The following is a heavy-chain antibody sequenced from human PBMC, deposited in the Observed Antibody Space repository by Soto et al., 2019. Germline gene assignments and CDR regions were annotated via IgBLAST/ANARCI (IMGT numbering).Heavy chain of an antibody. CDR3: AGFGVGDRDDK. V-gene: IGHV4-30-4*01. D-gene: IGHD2-8*01. CDR2: ISHSETT. Sequence: SETLSLTCSVSGSYITSGDYHWTWIRQAPGKGLEWIGYISHSETTYYSPALKNRIIISSDFSMNQFSLRLNSVTAADTAVYFCAGFGVGDRDDKWGQGTLVTVSS. J-gene: IGHJ4*02. CDR1: GSYITSGDYH.